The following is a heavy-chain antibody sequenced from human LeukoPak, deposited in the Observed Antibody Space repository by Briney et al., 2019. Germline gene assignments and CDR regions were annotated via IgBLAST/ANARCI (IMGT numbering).Heavy chain of an antibody. CDR3: ARTLEGWPQFGYFDY. CDR1: GGSISSYY. D-gene: IGHD3-16*01. Sequence: PSETLSLTCTVSGGSISSYYWSWIRQPPGKGLEWIGYIYYSGSTNYNPSLKSPVTISVDTSKNQFSLKLSSVTAADTAVYYCARTLEGWPQFGYFDYWGQGTLVTVSS. CDR2: IYYSGST. V-gene: IGHV4-59*01. J-gene: IGHJ4*02.